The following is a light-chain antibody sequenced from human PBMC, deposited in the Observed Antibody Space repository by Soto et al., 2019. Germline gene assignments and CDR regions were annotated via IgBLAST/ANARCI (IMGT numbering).Light chain of an antibody. Sequence: DIQMTQSPSSLSASVGDRVTITCRASQSISSYLNWYQQNPGKAPKLLIYAATSLESGVPSRFSGNGSGTDFTLTISSLQPEDFATYYCQQSYSTPLTFGGGTKVETK. V-gene: IGKV1-39*01. CDR2: AAT. CDR1: QSISSY. CDR3: QQSYSTPLT. J-gene: IGKJ4*01.